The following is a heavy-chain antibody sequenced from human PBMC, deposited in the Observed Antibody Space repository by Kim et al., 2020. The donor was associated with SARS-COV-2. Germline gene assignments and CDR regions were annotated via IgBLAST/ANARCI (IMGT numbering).Heavy chain of an antibody. CDR3: ARDQRIYYGSGSLDYYGMDV. CDR2: IYYSGST. CDR1: GGSISSGGYY. V-gene: IGHV4-31*03. J-gene: IGHJ6*02. Sequence: SETLSLTCTVSGGSISSGGYYWSWIRQHPGKGLEWIGYIYYSGSTYHNPSLKSRVTISVDTSKNQFSLKLSSVTAADTAVYYCARDQRIYYGSGSLDYYGMDVWGQGTTVTVSS. D-gene: IGHD3-10*01.